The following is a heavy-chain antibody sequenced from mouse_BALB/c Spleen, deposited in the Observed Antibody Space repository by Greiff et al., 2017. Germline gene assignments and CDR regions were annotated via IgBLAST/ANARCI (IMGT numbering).Heavy chain of an antibody. J-gene: IGHJ2*01. Sequence: EVKLVESGGGLVKPGGSLKLSCAASGFTFSSYAMSWVRQTPEKRLEWVASISSGGSTYYPDSVKGRFTISRDNARNILYLQMSSLRSEDTAMYYCARGLGITNYFDDWGQGTTLTVSS. CDR2: ISSGGST. CDR3: ARGLGITNYFDD. CDR1: GFTFSSYA. V-gene: IGHV5-6-5*01. D-gene: IGHD2-4*01.